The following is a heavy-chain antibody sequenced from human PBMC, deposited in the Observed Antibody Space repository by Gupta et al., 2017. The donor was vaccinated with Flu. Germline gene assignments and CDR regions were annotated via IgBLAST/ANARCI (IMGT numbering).Heavy chain of an antibody. CDR2: IYQSGIT. D-gene: IGHD5-18*01. Sequence: PPGKGVEWSGEIYQSGITNYNPSLTVRVTISVEKSKNLFSLNLSSVTAADTAVYYCTNRGYSFGSYAGPGFDPWGQGTLVTVSS. V-gene: IGHV4-4*02. J-gene: IGHJ5*02. CDR3: TNRGYSFGSYAGPGFDP.